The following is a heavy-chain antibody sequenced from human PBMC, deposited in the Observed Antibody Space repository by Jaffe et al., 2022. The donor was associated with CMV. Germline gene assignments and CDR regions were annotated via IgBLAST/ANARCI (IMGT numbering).Heavy chain of an antibody. V-gene: IGHV3-7*03. CDR2: LKKDGSEE. D-gene: IGHD2-2*01. Sequence: EVQLVESGGGLVQPGGSLEISCIASGFTFNNHWMSWVRQAPGKGLEWVANLKKDGSEEYWLGSVRGRFTISRDNAKSSLYLQMNSLRPEDTAVYYCARIIQPADYRYYMDVWGKGTTVTVSS. CDR3: ARIIQPADYRYYMDV. J-gene: IGHJ6*03. CDR1: GFTFNNHW.